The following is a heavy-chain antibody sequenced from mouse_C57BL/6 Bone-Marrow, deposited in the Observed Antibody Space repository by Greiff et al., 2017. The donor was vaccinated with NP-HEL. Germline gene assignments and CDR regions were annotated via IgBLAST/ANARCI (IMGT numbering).Heavy chain of an antibody. CDR2: IDPSDSYT. Sequence: QVQLQQPGAELVKPGASVKLSCKASGYTFTSYWMQWVKQRPGQGLEWIGEIDPSDSYTNYNQKFKGKATLTVDTSSSTAYMQLSSLTSEDSAVYYCAGDGSNPYYFDDWGQGTTLTVSS. D-gene: IGHD1-1*01. V-gene: IGHV1-50*01. CDR1: GYTFTSYW. J-gene: IGHJ2*01. CDR3: AGDGSNPYYFDD.